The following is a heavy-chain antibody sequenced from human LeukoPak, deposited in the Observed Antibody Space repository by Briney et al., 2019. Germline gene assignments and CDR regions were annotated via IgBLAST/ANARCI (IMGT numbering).Heavy chain of an antibody. Sequence: PSETLSLTCTVSGGSISSYYWSWIRQPPGKGLEWIGYIYYSGSTNYNPSLKSRVTISVDTSKNRFSLKLSSVTAADTAVYYCARAPVTTDAFDIWGQGTMVTVSS. J-gene: IGHJ3*02. D-gene: IGHD4-17*01. V-gene: IGHV4-59*01. CDR1: GGSISSYY. CDR3: ARAPVTTDAFDI. CDR2: IYYSGST.